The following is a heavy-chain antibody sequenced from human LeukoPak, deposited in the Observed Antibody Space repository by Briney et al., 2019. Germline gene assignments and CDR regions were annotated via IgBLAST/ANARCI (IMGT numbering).Heavy chain of an antibody. CDR2: IIPIFGTA. Sequence: SVNVSCKASGGTFSNYAINWVRQAPGPGLEWMGGIIPIFGTANYAQKFQGRVTITADESTSTVYMELNSLKSEDTAVYYCARGWDYDSGGRPTAYVYWGQGTLVTVSS. D-gene: IGHD3-22*01. J-gene: IGHJ4*02. CDR1: GGTFSNYA. CDR3: ARGWDYDSGGRPTAYVY. V-gene: IGHV1-69*13.